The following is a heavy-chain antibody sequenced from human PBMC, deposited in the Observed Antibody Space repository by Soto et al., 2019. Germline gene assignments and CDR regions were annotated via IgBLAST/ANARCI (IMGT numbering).Heavy chain of an antibody. CDR3: AKHSSGYDYGRTLDY. CDR2: IYHSGST. CDR1: GGSISRSNW. J-gene: IGHJ4*02. Sequence: QVQLQESGPGLVKPSGTLSLTCAVSGGSISRSNWWSWVRQPPGKGLEWIGEIYHSGSTNYNPSLESRVTISVDKSKNQFSLKLSSVTAADTAVYYCAKHSSGYDYGRTLDYWGQGTLVTVSS. D-gene: IGHD5-12*01. V-gene: IGHV4-4*02.